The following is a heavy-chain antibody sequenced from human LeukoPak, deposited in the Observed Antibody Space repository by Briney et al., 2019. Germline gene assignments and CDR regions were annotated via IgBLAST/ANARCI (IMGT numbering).Heavy chain of an antibody. CDR1: GGSISSYY. J-gene: IGHJ4*02. V-gene: IGHV4-59*01. CDR2: IYYSGST. Sequence: PSETLSLTCTVSGGSISSYYWSWIRQPPGKGLEWIGHIYYSGSTNYNPSLKSRVTISVDTSKNQFSLKLSSVTAADTAVYYCARGGYDYVWGSYRVPYYFDYWGQGTLVTVSS. CDR3: ARGGYDYVWGSYRVPYYFDY. D-gene: IGHD3-16*02.